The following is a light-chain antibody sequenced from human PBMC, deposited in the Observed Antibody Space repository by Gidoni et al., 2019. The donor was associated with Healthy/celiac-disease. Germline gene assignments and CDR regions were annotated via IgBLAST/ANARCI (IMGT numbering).Light chain of an antibody. CDR3: QQYYSTPRGT. CDR2: WAS. J-gene: IGKJ1*01. Sequence: DIVMTQSPDSLAVSPGERATINCKSSQSVLYSSNNKNYLAWYQQKPGQPPKLLIYWASTRESGVPDRFSGSGSGTDFTLTISSLQAEDVAVYYCQQYYSTPRGTFGQGTKVEIK. CDR1: QSVLYSSNNKNY. V-gene: IGKV4-1*01.